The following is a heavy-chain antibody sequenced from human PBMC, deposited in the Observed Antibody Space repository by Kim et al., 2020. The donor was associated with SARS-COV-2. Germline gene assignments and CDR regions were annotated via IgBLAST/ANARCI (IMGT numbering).Heavy chain of an antibody. V-gene: IGHV1-18*01. CDR3: ARPRERAANGGSNWYFDL. CDR1: GYTFINYG. Sequence: ASVKVSCKASGYTFINYGITWVRQAPGQGLEWMGCISAYNGNTDYAQKLQGRVTMTTDASTSTVYMELRSLRSDDTAVYYCARPRERAANGGSNWYFDLWGRGTLVTVSS. CDR2: ISAYNGNT. D-gene: IGHD2-15*01. J-gene: IGHJ2*01.